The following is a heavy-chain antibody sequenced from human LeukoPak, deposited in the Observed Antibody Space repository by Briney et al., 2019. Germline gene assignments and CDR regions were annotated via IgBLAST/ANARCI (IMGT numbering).Heavy chain of an antibody. CDR3: AKDRLRYGSGSYRLDY. CDR1: GFTFSSYG. V-gene: IGHV3-30*02. J-gene: IGHJ4*02. Sequence: GGSLRLSCAASGFTFSSYGMHWVRQAPGKGLEWVAFIRYDGSNKYYADSVKGRFTISRDNSKNTLYLQMNSLRAEDTAVYYCAKDRLRYGSGSYRLDYWGQGTLVTVS. D-gene: IGHD3-10*01. CDR2: IRYDGSNK.